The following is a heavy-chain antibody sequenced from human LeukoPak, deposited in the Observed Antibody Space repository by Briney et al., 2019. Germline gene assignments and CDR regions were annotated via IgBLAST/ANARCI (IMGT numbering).Heavy chain of an antibody. CDR2: IIPILGIA. Sequence: ASVKVSCKASGGTFSSYAISWVRHAPGQGLEWMGRIIPILGIANYAQKFQGRVTITADKSTSTAYMELSSLRSEDTAVYYCARGPPSSSWYSPFDYWGQGTLVTVSS. CDR1: GGTFSSYA. CDR3: ARGPPSSSWYSPFDY. V-gene: IGHV1-69*04. J-gene: IGHJ4*02. D-gene: IGHD6-13*01.